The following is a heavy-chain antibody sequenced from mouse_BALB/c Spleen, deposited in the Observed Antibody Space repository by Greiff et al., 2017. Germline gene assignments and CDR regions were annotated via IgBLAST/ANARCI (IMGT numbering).Heavy chain of an antibody. CDR2: INPYNDGT. D-gene: IGHD2-3*01. J-gene: IGHJ4*01. V-gene: IGHV1-14*01. CDR1: GYTFTSYV. CDR3: AGYDGNYAMDY. Sequence: VQLQQSGPELVKPGASVKMSCKASGYTFTSYVMHWVKQKPGQGLEWIGYINPYNDGTKYNEKFKGKATLTSDKSSSTAYMELSSLTSEDSAVYYCAGYDGNYAMDYWGQGTSVTVSS.